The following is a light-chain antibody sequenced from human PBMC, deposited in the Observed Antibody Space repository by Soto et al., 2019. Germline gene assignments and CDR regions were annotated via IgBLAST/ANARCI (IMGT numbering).Light chain of an antibody. CDR3: QQSYSSTPT. V-gene: IGKV1-39*01. CDR2: AAS. CDR1: QSISNH. J-gene: IGKJ1*01. Sequence: DIQMTRSRSSPSASVEDRVIITCRASQSISNHLNWYQQKQGKAPKIMIFAASSLQSGVPSRFSGSRSGPDGTLTISSLKKEDCSTYDCQQSYSSTPTFGQGTKVDIK.